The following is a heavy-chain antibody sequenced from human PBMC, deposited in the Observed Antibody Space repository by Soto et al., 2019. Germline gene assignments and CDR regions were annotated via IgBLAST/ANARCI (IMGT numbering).Heavy chain of an antibody. V-gene: IGHV1-3*01. D-gene: IGHD6-19*01. CDR3: ARDHYSSGWYRLAY. Sequence: KFQGRVTITRDTSASTAYMELSSLRSEDTAVYYCARDHYSSGWYRLAYWGQGTLATVSS. J-gene: IGHJ4*02.